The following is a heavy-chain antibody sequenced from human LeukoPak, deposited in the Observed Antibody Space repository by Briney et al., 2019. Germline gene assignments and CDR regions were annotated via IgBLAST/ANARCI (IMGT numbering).Heavy chain of an antibody. CDR3: ARRGRYYYDSSGYTRGWFDP. CDR2: INHSGST. Sequence: SETLSLTCGVSGGSFSGYYWSWIRQPPGKGLEWSGEINHSGSTNYNPSLKSRVTISVDTSKNQFSLKLSSVTAADTAVYYCARRGRYYYDSSGYTRGWFDPWGQGTLVTVSS. CDR1: GGSFSGYY. V-gene: IGHV4-34*01. D-gene: IGHD3-22*01. J-gene: IGHJ5*02.